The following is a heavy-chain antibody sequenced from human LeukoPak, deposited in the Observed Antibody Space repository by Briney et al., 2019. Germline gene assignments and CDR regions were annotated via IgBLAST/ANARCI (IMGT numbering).Heavy chain of an antibody. V-gene: IGHV1-69*01. CDR3: ARVSDYYDSNY. CDR2: IIPIFGTA. D-gene: IGHD3-22*01. J-gene: IGHJ4*02. Sequence: AASVTVSCKASGGTFSSYAISWVRQAPGQGLEWMGGIIPIFGTANYAQKFQGRVTITADESTSTAYMELSSLRSEDTAVYYCARVSDYYDSNYRGQGTLVTVSS. CDR1: GGTFSSYA.